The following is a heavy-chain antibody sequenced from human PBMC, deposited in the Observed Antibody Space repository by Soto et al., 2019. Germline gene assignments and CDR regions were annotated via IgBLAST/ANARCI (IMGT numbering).Heavy chain of an antibody. D-gene: IGHD3-10*01. Sequence: SETLSLTCTVSGASMTSSHWSWIRQPPGKELEWIGYVYYSGSTNYNRSLKGRVTISLDTSKNLFSLNLKSVTAADTAVYFCVREGDSFGETYFDTWGQGVPVTVSS. CDR3: VREGDSFGETYFDT. V-gene: IGHV4-59*01. J-gene: IGHJ4*02. CDR2: VYYSGST. CDR1: GASMTSSH.